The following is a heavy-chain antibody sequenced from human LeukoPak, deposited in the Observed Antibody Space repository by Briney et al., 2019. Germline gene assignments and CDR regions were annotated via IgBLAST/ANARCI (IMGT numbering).Heavy chain of an antibody. V-gene: IGHV4-59*12. D-gene: IGHD1-26*01. Sequence: SETLSLTCTVSGGSISTYYWSWIRRPPGKGLEWIGYIYYSGSTNYNPSLKSRVTISVDTSKNQFSLKLSSVTAADTAVYYCARRSQWELRGSKRWFDPWGQGTLVTVSS. CDR2: IYYSGST. CDR1: GGSISTYY. CDR3: ARRSQWELRGSKRWFDP. J-gene: IGHJ5*02.